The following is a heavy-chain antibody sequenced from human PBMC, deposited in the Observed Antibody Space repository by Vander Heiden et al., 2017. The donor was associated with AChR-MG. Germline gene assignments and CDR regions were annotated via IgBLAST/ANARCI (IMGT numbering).Heavy chain of an antibody. CDR1: GGTFSSYA. Sequence: QVQLVQSGAEVKKPGSSVTVSCKASGGTFSSYAMNWVRQAPGQGLEWMGRIIPIFVIANYEQKFQGRVTITADKSTSTAYMEMSSLRSEDTAVYYCARDRIVASQRAPYYFDYWGQGTLVTVSS. J-gene: IGHJ4*02. CDR2: IIPIFVIA. D-gene: IGHD5-12*01. CDR3: ARDRIVASQRAPYYFDY. V-gene: IGHV1-69*04.